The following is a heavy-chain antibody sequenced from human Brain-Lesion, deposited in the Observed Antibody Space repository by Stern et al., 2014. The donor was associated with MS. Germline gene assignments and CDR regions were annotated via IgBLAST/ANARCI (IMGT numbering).Heavy chain of an antibody. V-gene: IGHV1-24*01. D-gene: IGHD1-26*01. CDR3: ATLSPGAGGNYYRHFDY. J-gene: IGHJ4*02. Sequence: QVQLVESGAGLKKPGASVKVSCKVSGYTLTEFSMHWVRQAPRKGLEWMAGFDPEDGETIYAQKFQGRVTMTEDTSTDTAYMELSSLRSEDTAVYYCATLSPGAGGNYYRHFDYWGQGTLVTVSS. CDR1: GYTLTEFS. CDR2: FDPEDGET.